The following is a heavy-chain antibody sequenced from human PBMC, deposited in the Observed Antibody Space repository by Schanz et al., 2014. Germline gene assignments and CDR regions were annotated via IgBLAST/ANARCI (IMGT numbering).Heavy chain of an antibody. V-gene: IGHV3-48*04. J-gene: IGHJ4*02. CDR2: ISGSGNTI. D-gene: IGHD4-17*01. Sequence: EVQLVESGGGLVQPGGSLRLSCAASGFTFSSHSMNWVRQAPGQGLEWLSYISGSGNTIYYADSVKGRFTISRDNAKNALYLQMNSLRAEDTAVYYCVRDTDYHFDYWGQGTLVTVSS. CDR1: GFTFSSHS. CDR3: VRDTDYHFDY.